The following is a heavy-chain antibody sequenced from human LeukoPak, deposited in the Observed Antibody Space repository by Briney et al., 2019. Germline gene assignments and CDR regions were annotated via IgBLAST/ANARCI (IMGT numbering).Heavy chain of an antibody. J-gene: IGHJ6*03. Sequence: SETLSLTCTVSGGSISSYYWSWIRQPPGKGLEWIGYIYTSGSTNYNPSLKSRVTISVDTSKNQFSLKLSSVTAADTAVYYCARLGSSSWYVLNFYYYMDVWGKGTTVTVSS. CDR3: ARLGSSSWYVLNFYYYMDV. CDR2: IYTSGST. CDR1: GGSISSYY. D-gene: IGHD6-13*01. V-gene: IGHV4-4*09.